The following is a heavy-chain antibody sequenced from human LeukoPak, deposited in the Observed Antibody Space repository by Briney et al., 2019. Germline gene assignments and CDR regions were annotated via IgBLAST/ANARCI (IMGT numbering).Heavy chain of an antibody. CDR3: ARDQMAAGGNNWSDP. CDR1: GGSISSYY. J-gene: IGHJ5*02. Sequence: SETLSLTCTVSGGSISSYYWSWIRQPAGKGLEWIGRIYTSGSTNYNPSLKSRVTISVDKSKNQFSLKLSSVTAADTAVYYCARDQMAAGGNNWSDPWGQGTLVTVSS. V-gene: IGHV4-4*07. D-gene: IGHD6-13*01. CDR2: IYTSGST.